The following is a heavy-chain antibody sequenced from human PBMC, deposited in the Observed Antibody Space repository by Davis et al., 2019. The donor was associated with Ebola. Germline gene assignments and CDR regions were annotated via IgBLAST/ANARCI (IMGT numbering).Heavy chain of an antibody. CDR1: GFIFSDYY. Sequence: PGGSLRLSCEASGFIFSDYYMSWIRQAPGKGLEWVSYITTSGSLVNYADSVRGRFTTSRDNAKNSLDLQMHSPRADDTAIYYGARHQTRTRQANFDIWGRGTLVTVSS. CDR3: ARHQTRTRQANFDI. D-gene: IGHD2-2*01. V-gene: IGHV3-11*04. CDR2: ITTSGSLV. J-gene: IGHJ2*01.